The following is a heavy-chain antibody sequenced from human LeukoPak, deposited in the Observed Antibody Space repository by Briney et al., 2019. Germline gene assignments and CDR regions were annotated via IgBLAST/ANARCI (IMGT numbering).Heavy chain of an antibody. CDR2: ISGSGGST. D-gene: IGHD3-10*01. V-gene: IGHV3-23*01. Sequence: GGSLRLSCAASGLTFSSYAMSWARQAPGKGLEWVSAISGSGGSTYYADSLKGRFTISRDNSKNTLYLQMNSLRAEDTAVYYCAKDTMVRGVMSYYFDYWGQGTLVTVSS. J-gene: IGHJ4*02. CDR3: AKDTMVRGVMSYYFDY. CDR1: GLTFSSYA.